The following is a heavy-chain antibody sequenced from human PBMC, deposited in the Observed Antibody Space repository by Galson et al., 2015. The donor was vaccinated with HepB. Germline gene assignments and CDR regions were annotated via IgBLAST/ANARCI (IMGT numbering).Heavy chain of an antibody. CDR3: ARGAVAGRVGAFDI. CDR2: IYSGGST. V-gene: IGHV3-66*01. D-gene: IGHD6-19*01. J-gene: IGHJ3*02. CDR1: GFTVSSNY. Sequence: SLRLSCAASGFTVSSNYMSWVRQAPGKGLEWVSVIYSGGSTYYADSVKGRFTISRDNSKNTLYLQMNSLRAEDTAVYYCARGAVAGRVGAFDIWGQGTMVTVSS.